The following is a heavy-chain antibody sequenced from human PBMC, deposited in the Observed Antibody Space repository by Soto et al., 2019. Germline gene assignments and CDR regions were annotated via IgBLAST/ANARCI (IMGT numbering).Heavy chain of an antibody. V-gene: IGHV3-30*18. CDR2: ISYDGSNK. CDR3: AKLVGATEGLDY. CDR1: GFTFSSYG. D-gene: IGHD1-26*01. Sequence: GGSLRLSCAASGFTFSSYGMHWVRQAPGKGLEWVAVISYDGSNKYYADSVKGRFTISRDNSKNTLYLQMNSLRAEDTAVYYCAKLVGATEGLDYWGQGTLVTVS. J-gene: IGHJ4*02.